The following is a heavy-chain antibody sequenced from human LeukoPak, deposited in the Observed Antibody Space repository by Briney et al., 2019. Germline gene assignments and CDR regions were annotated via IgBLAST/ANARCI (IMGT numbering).Heavy chain of an antibody. CDR3: ATIKRGSTYGYFDF. V-gene: IGHV4-59*11. CDR2: MFDTVST. J-gene: IGHJ4*02. CDR1: GASTASHY. D-gene: IGHD5-18*01. Sequence: SETLSLTCTVSGASTASHYWTWLRQPPGKELEWIAYMFDTVSTKSNPSLKSRLTLSVDTSKKQLSLRLSSVTAADTAVYYCATIKRGSTYGYFDFWGQGIKVTVSP.